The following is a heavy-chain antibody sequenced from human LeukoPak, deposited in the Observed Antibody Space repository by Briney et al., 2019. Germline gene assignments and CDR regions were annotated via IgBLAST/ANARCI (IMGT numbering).Heavy chain of an antibody. CDR3: AREGGRDYDILTDLYYMDV. V-gene: IGHV3-7*01. CDR2: IKQDGSEK. CDR1: GFSLSSYW. Sequence: SGGSLRLSCAASGFSLSSYWMTWVRQAPGKGLEWVANIKQDGSEKNYVDSVKGRFTISRDNAKNSLYLQMNSLRAEDTALYYCAREGGRDYDILTDLYYMDVWGKGTTVTVSS. J-gene: IGHJ6*03. D-gene: IGHD3-9*01.